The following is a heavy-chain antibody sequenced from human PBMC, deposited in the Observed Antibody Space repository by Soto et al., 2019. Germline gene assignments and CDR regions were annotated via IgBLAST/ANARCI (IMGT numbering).Heavy chain of an antibody. Sequence: GASVKVSCKASGYTFTSYGISWVRQAPGQGLEWMGWISAYNGNTNYAQKLQGRVTMTTDTSTSTAYMELRSLRSDDTAVYYCARHLEKYYDFWSGSLYHWFVPWGQGTLVTVSS. CDR2: ISAYNGNT. V-gene: IGHV1-18*01. CDR1: GYTFTSYG. CDR3: ARHLEKYYDFWSGSLYHWFVP. J-gene: IGHJ5*02. D-gene: IGHD3-3*01.